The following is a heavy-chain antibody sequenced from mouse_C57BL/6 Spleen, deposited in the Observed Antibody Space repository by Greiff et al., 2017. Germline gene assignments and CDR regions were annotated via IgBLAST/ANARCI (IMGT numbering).Heavy chain of an antibody. CDR3: ERGDYYSNCYAMGY. CDR2: IYPGSGST. Sequence: VQLQQSGAELVKPGASVKMSCKASGYTFTSYWITWVKQRPGRGLEWIGDIYPGSGSTNYNEKFKSKATLTVDTSSSTAYMERSSLTSEDSAVYYCERGDYYSNCYAMGYWGQGTSVTVSS. V-gene: IGHV1-55*01. J-gene: IGHJ4*01. CDR1: GYTFTSYW. D-gene: IGHD2-5*01.